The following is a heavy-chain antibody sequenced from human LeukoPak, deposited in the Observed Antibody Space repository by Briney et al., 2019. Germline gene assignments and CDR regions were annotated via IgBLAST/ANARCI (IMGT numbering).Heavy chain of an antibody. CDR3: ARDLSFGSLDF. D-gene: IGHD1-26*01. CDR1: GFILSTHG. Sequence: GWSLRLYCAASGFILSTHGMHWVRQAPGKGLEWVAGMWYDGSREDYADSVKGRFTISRDMSKNTLNLQMNSLRVEDTAMFYCARDLSFGSLDFRGQGTLVTVSS. J-gene: IGHJ4*02. CDR2: MWYDGSRE. V-gene: IGHV3-33*01.